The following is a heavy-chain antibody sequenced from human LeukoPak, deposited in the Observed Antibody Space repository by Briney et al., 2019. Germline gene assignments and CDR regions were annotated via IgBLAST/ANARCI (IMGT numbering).Heavy chain of an antibody. CDR3: AREGLGYCSGGSCSDAYYYGMDV. D-gene: IGHD2-15*01. CDR1: GYTFTGYY. CDR2: INPNRGAP. Sequence: ASVKVSCKASGYTFTGYYMHWVRQAPGQGLEGMGWINPNRGAPNYAQEFQGRVTMTRDTSISTAYMELSRLRSDDTAVYYCAREGLGYCSGGSCSDAYYYGMDVWGQGTTVTVSS. V-gene: IGHV1-2*02. J-gene: IGHJ6*02.